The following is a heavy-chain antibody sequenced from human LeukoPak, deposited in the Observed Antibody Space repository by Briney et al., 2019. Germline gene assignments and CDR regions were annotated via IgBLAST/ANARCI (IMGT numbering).Heavy chain of an antibody. J-gene: IGHJ4*02. Sequence: PSETLSLTCTVSGGSISSSSYYWSWIRQPPGKGLEWIGSIYYSGSTYYNPSLKSRVTISVDTSKNQFSLKLSSVTAADTAVYYCARDYAGNDYWGQGTLVTVSS. V-gene: IGHV4-39*07. CDR3: ARDYAGNDY. CDR1: GGSISSSSYY. D-gene: IGHD2-2*01. CDR2: IYYSGST.